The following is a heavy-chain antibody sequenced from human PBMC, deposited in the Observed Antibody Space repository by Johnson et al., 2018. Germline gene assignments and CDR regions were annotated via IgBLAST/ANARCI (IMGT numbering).Heavy chain of an antibody. Sequence: QVQLVQSGAEVKKPGSSVKVSCKASGGTFSSYAIRWVRQAPGQGLEWMGGLIPIFGTANYAQKFQGRVTITADASTSTASMELSRLRSEDTAIDYRAREEGGRYGGADYWGQGTLVTGSS. D-gene: IGHD1-26*01. CDR1: GGTFSSYA. CDR2: LIPIFGTA. CDR3: AREEGGRYGGADY. V-gene: IGHV1-69*01. J-gene: IGHJ4*02.